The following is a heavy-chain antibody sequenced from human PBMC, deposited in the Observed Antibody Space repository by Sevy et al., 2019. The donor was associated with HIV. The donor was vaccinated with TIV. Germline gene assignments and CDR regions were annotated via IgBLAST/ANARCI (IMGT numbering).Heavy chain of an antibody. J-gene: IGHJ4*02. CDR2: INPNSGGT. CDR1: GYTFTGYY. D-gene: IGHD2-2*01. V-gene: IGHV1-2*02. CDR3: ARDRCSSTSCSYDFDY. Sequence: ASVKVSCKASGYTFTGYYMHWVRQAPGQGLEWMGWINPNSGGTNYAQKFQGRVTMTRDTSISTAYMELSRLRSDDTAVYYCARDRCSSTSCSYDFDYWGQGTLVTVSS.